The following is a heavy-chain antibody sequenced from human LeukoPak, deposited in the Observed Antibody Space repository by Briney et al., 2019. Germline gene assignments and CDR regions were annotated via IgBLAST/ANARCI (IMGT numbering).Heavy chain of an antibody. J-gene: IGHJ4*02. V-gene: IGHV4-61*02. D-gene: IGHD6-13*01. CDR3: AREGYTSSWYSGYYYFDY. CDR1: GGSISSGSYF. CDR2: INTSGST. Sequence: SETLSLSCTVSGGSISSGSYFWTWIRQPAGKGLEWIGRINTSGSTNYNPSLKSRVTISVDTSKNQFSLKLSSVTAADTAVFYCAREGYTSSWYSGYYYFDYWGQGTLVTVSS.